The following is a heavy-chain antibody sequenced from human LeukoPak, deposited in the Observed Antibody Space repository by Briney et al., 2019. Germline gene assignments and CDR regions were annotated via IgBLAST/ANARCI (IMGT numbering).Heavy chain of an antibody. Sequence: GGSLRLSCAASGFTFSSYAMSWVRQAPGKGLEWVPAIGGNGGSTYYAESVKGRSTISRDNSKNTLYLQMDSLRADDTALYYCAKEQGWFGECSTYWGQGTLVTVSS. D-gene: IGHD3-10*01. CDR3: AKEQGWFGECSTY. J-gene: IGHJ4*02. CDR1: GFTFSSYA. CDR2: IGGNGGST. V-gene: IGHV3-23*01.